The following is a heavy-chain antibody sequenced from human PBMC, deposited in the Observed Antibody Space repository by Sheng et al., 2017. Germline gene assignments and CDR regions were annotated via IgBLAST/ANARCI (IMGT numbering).Heavy chain of an antibody. V-gene: IGHV3-53*01. D-gene: IGHD6-19*01. CDR2: IYSGGST. CDR3: ARESGSGGVGWFDP. Sequence: EVQLVESGGGLIQPGGSLRLSCAASGFTVSSNYMSWVRQAPGKGLEWVSVIYSGGSTYYADSVKGRFTISRDNSKNTLYLQMNSLRAEDTAVYYCARESGSGGVGWFDPWGQGTLVTVSS. CDR1: GFTVSSNY. J-gene: IGHJ5*02.